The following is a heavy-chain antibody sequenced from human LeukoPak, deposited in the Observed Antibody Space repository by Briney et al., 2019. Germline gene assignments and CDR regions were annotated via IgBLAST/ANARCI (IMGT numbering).Heavy chain of an antibody. CDR3: AKDRSRARGELRD. CDR2: IWYDGSNK. D-gene: IGHD1-26*01. V-gene: IGHV3-33*06. Sequence: GGSLRLXCAASGFTFSSYGMHWVRRAPGKGLESVAVIWYDGSNKYYADSVKGRFTISRDNSKNTLYLQMNSLRAEDTAVYYCAKDRSRARGELRDWGQGTLVTVSS. J-gene: IGHJ4*02. CDR1: GFTFSSYG.